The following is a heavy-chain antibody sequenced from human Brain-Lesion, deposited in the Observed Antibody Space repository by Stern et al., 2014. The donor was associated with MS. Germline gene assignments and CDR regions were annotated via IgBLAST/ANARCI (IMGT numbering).Heavy chain of an antibody. CDR3: ATYYYDSTGYNDF. D-gene: IGHD3-22*01. CDR1: GYTFTGDY. CDR2: INPKSGGT. V-gene: IGHV1-2*04. J-gene: IGHJ4*02. Sequence: QLVESGAEGKKPGASVKVSCKASGYTFTGDYTPWVRQAPGQGLEWMGGINPKSGGTNYAQKFQGWVTMTRDTSINTAYMELSRLRSYDTAVYYCATYYYDSTGYNDFWGQGTLVTVSS.